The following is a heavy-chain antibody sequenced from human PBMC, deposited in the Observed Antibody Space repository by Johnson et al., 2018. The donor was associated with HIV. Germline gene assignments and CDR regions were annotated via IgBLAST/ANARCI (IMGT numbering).Heavy chain of an antibody. J-gene: IGHJ3*02. CDR2: ISWNSGSI. D-gene: IGHD6-13*01. Sequence: VQLVESGGGLVQPGRSLRLSCAASGFTFDDYAMHWVRQAPGKGLEWVSGISWNSGSIGYADSVKGRFTISRDNAKNSLYLQMNSLRTEDTALYYCAKHRGSSPWDAFDIWGQGTMVTASS. CDR3: AKHRGSSPWDAFDI. V-gene: IGHV3-9*01. CDR1: GFTFDDYA.